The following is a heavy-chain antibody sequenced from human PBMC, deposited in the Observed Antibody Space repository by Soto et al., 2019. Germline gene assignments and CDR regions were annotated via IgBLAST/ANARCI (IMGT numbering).Heavy chain of an antibody. V-gene: IGHV4-34*01. D-gene: IGHD5-12*01. CDR2: INHSGST. J-gene: IGHJ4*02. CDR3: ASPGGGYSGYDSRYFDF. CDR1: GGSFSGYY. Sequence: KPSETLSLTCGVYGGSFSGYYWNWIRQPPGKGLEWIGEINHSGSTNYNPSLKSRVTISVDTSKNQFSLKLSSVTAADTAVYYCASPGGGYSGYDSRYFDFWGQGTLVTVSS.